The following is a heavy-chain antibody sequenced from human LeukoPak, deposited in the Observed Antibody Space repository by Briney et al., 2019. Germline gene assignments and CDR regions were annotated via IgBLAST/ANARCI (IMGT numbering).Heavy chain of an antibody. D-gene: IGHD6-13*01. Sequence: ASVKVSCKASGYTFTSYDINWVRQATGQGLEWMGWMNPNSGNTGYAQKFQGRVTMTRNTTISTAYMELSSLRSEDTAVYYCARFIRIAAAGARGCLGYWGQGTLVTVSS. CDR1: GYTFTSYD. CDR3: ARFIRIAAAGARGCLGY. CDR2: MNPNSGNT. J-gene: IGHJ4*02. V-gene: IGHV1-8*01.